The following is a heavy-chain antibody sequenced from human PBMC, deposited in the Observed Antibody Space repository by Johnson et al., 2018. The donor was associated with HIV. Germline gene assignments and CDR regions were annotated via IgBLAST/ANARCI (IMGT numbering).Heavy chain of an antibody. D-gene: IGHD5-24*01. J-gene: IGHJ3*02. Sequence: VQLVESGGGVVRPGGSLRLSCAASGFTFDDYAMHWVRQAPGKGLEWVSLIRWDGGSTYYADSVKGRFTISRDNSKNSLYLQMNSLRAEDTALYYCAKDRLRDGYNRDAFDIWGQGTMVTVSS. CDR2: IRWDGGST. CDR1: GFTFDDYA. V-gene: IGHV3-43D*03. CDR3: AKDRLRDGYNRDAFDI.